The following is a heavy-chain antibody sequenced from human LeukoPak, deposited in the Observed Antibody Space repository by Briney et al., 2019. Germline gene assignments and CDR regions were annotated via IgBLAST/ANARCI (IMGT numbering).Heavy chain of an antibody. V-gene: IGHV4-61*02. J-gene: IGHJ3*01. CDR3: AGGGWSFDAFDF. CDR1: GGAISSGSYY. Sequence: SQTLSLTCTVSGGAISSGSYYWSWIRQPAGKGLEWIGRIYTSGSTNYSPSLKSRVTISVDMSKNRFSLRLTSLTAADTAVYFCAGGGWSFDAFDFWGQGTMVTVSS. CDR2: IYTSGST. D-gene: IGHD6-19*01.